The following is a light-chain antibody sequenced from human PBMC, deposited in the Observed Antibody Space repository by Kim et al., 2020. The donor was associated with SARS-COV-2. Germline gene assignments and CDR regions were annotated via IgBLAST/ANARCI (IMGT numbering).Light chain of an antibody. CDR1: NMGGRS. Sequence: DTGKTARITEGGNNMGGRSVHCDQQKPRQPPAMVCYYESDRASGSPERVSGAETGNTATLTISMVEGGDETEYYCQVWENSRAHPVFGGGTQLTV. J-gene: IGLJ2*01. CDR3: QVWENSRAHPV. V-gene: IGLV3-21*01. CDR2: YES.